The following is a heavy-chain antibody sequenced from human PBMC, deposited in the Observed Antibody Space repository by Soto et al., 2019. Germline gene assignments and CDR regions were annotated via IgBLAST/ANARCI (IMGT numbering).Heavy chain of an antibody. Sequence: PSETLSLTCTVSGDSISSGDYYWSWIRQHPGKGLEWIGYIFNRGSTYYNPSLKSRVYISLDTSKSQFSLELSSVTAADSAIYYCARADWERSLYYFDFWGQGTLVTVSS. V-gene: IGHV4-31*03. CDR3: ARADWERSLYYFDF. J-gene: IGHJ4*02. CDR1: GDSISSGDYY. CDR2: IFNRGST. D-gene: IGHD1-26*01.